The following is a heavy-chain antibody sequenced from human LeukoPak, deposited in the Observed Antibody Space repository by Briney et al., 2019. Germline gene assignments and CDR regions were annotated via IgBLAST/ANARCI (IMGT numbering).Heavy chain of an antibody. CDR3: ARDRETLGYCSSSTCLAAGSDY. CDR1: GYTFTSYG. Sequence: EASVKVSCEASGYTFTSYGISWVRQAPGQGLEWMGWITAYSGHTNYAQKLQGRVTMTTDTSASTADMELRSLRSDDTAVYYCARDRETLGYCSSSTCLAAGSDYWGQGTLVTVSS. V-gene: IGHV1-18*01. CDR2: ITAYSGHT. D-gene: IGHD2-2*01. J-gene: IGHJ4*02.